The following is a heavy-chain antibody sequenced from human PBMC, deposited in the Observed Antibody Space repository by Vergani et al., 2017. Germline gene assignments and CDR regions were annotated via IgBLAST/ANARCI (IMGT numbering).Heavy chain of an antibody. J-gene: IGHJ6*03. D-gene: IGHD2-2*01. Sequence: QVQLVQSGAEVKKPGASVKVSCKASGYTFTSYYMHWVRQAPGQGLEWMGIINPSGGSTSYAQKVQGRVTMTRDTSTSTAYMELSSLRSEDTAVYYCAREIPAAIGGGLRGNYYYYMDVWGKGTTVTVSS. CDR1: GYTFTSYY. V-gene: IGHV1-46*01. CDR3: AREIPAAIGGGLRGNYYYYMDV. CDR2: INPSGGST.